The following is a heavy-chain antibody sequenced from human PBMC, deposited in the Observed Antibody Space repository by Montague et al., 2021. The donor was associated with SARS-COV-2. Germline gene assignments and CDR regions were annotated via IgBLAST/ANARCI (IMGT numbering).Heavy chain of an antibody. V-gene: IGHV4-38-2*02. J-gene: IGHJ4*02. CDR3: ARGRVTRAGFDY. D-gene: IGHD2-21*02. Sequence: SETLSLTCSVSGYFIGTGYYWGWIRQSPGKGLEWIGSNYLHGNAYYNPSRNSRVTISLDTSNNQFPLRLTSVTTSDTAVYYCARGRVTRAGFDYWGQGIRVIVSS. CDR1: GYFIGTGYY. CDR2: NYLHGNA.